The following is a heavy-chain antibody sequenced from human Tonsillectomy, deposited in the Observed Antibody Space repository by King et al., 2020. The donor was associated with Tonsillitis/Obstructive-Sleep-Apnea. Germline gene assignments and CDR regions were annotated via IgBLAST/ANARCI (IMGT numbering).Heavy chain of an antibody. CDR2: IDPSDSYT. J-gene: IGHJ6*02. CDR3: ASTGDLYVSGKYFSNAMDV. V-gene: IGHV5-10-1*03. D-gene: IGHD3-10*01. Sequence: QLVQSGAEVKKPGESLTISCKGSGYSFTSYWISWVRQMPGKGLEWMGRIDPSDSYTNYSPSFQGHVTISADKSISTAYLQWSSLKASDTAIYYCASTGDLYVSGKYFSNAMDVWGQGTTVTVSS. CDR1: GYSFTSYW.